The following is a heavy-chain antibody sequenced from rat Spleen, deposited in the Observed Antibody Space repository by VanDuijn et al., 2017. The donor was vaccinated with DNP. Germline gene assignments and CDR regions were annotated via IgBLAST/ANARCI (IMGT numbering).Heavy chain of an antibody. CDR2: MWSGGST. J-gene: IGHJ3*01. V-gene: IGHV2-1*01. D-gene: IGHD1-2*01. Sequence: QVQLKESGPGLVQPSQTLSLTCPVSGFSLTTNSVHWGRQPPGKGLEWVGAMWSGGSTDYNSALKSRLSISRDTSKSQVFLKMNSLQTEDTAIYFCARDYYSSSFVYWGQGTLVTVSS. CDR3: ARDYYSSSFVY. CDR1: GFSLTTNS.